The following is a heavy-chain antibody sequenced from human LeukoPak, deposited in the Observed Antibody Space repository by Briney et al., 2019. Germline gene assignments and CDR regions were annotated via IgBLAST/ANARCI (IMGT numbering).Heavy chain of an antibody. Sequence: ASVKVPCKASGYTFSTSGISWVRQAPGQGLEWMGWISAYNGHTKYAQKFQGRVTMTTDTSTSTAYMELTSLTSDDTAVYYCARDKDLGAVAGTFDYWGQGTLVTVSS. J-gene: IGHJ4*02. CDR3: ARDKDLGAVAGTFDY. CDR2: ISAYNGHT. D-gene: IGHD6-19*01. CDR1: GYTFSTSG. V-gene: IGHV1-18*01.